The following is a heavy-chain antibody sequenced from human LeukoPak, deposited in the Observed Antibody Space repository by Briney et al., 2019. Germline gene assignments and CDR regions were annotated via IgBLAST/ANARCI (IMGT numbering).Heavy chain of an antibody. D-gene: IGHD4-17*01. CDR2: IKQDGGQI. J-gene: IGHJ4*02. V-gene: IGHV3-7*01. Sequence: GGSPRLSCAASGFTFSSYAMSWVRQAPGKGLEWVANIKQDGGQIYYLESVKGRFTVSRDNAKNSLYLQMNSLRAEDTAVYYCARLGARQMLEYWGQGTLVTVSS. CDR1: GFTFSSYA. CDR3: ARLGARQMLEY.